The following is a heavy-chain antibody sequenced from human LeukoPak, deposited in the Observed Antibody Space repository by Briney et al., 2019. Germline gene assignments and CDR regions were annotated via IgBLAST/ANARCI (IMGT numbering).Heavy chain of an antibody. CDR1: GFTFSDYY. D-gene: IGHD2-15*01. Sequence: NPGGSLRLSCAASGFTFSDYYMSWIRQAPGKGLEWVSYISSSGSTIYYADSVKGRFTISRDNAKNSLYLQMNSLRAEDTAVYYCATDYCSGGSCYSVHHADWFDPWGQGTLVTVSS. CDR3: ATDYCSGGSCYSVHHADWFDP. V-gene: IGHV3-11*04. CDR2: ISSSGSTI. J-gene: IGHJ5*02.